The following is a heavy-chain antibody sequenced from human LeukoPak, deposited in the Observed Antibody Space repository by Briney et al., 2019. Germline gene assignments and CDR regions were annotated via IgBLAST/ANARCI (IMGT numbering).Heavy chain of an antibody. CDR2: INWNAGST. V-gene: IGHV3-20*04. J-gene: IGHJ6*03. Sequence: GGSLRLSCAASGFTFDDSGMSWVRQAPGKGLEWVSGINWNAGSTGYADSVKGRFTISRDNSKNSLYLQMNSLRAEDTALYYCAKDGGSGWYYYYMDVWGKGTTVTVSS. D-gene: IGHD6-19*01. CDR3: AKDGGSGWYYYYMDV. CDR1: GFTFDDSG.